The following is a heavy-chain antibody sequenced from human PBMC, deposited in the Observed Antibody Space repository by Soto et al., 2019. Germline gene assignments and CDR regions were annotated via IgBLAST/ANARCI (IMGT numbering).Heavy chain of an antibody. CDR2: IYATGTT. D-gene: IGHD1-1*01. CDR3: VRDGTKTLRDWFDP. J-gene: IGHJ5*02. CDR1: GASINGFY. V-gene: IGHV4-4*07. Sequence: SETLSLACTVSGASINGFYWSWIRKSAGKGLEWIGRIYATGTTDYNPSLKSRVMMSVDTSKKQFSLKLRSVTAADTAVYYCVRDGTKTLRDWFDPWGQGISVTVSS.